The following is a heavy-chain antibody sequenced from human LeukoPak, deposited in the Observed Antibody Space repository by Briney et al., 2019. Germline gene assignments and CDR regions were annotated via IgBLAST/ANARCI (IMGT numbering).Heavy chain of an antibody. CDR1: GYTFTAYY. J-gene: IGHJ3*02. D-gene: IGHD3-3*01. V-gene: IGHV1-2*02. Sequence: VASVEVSCKASGYTFTAYYVHWVRQAPGQGLEWLGWINPNSGDTNYAQRFQGRVTMARDASISTVYMGLTRLISDDTAVYYCARVQGYDDDSFVGFSSPDDAFAIWGQGTLVTVSS. CDR2: INPNSGDT. CDR3: ARVQGYDDDSFVGFSSPDDAFAI.